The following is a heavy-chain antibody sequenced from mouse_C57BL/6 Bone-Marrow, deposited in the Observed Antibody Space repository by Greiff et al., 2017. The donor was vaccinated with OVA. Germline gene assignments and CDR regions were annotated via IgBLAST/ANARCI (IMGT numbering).Heavy chain of an antibody. CDR2: IYPRSGNT. CDR1: GYTFTSYG. CDR3: ARCPVPYFDY. D-gene: IGHD4-1*01. Sequence: VQLQQPGAELARPGASVKLSCKASGYTFTSYGISWVKQRTGQGLEWIGEIYPRSGNTYYNEKFKGKATLTADKSSSTAYMELRSLTSVDSAVYFCARCPVPYFDYWGQGTTLTVSS. V-gene: IGHV1-81*01. J-gene: IGHJ2*01.